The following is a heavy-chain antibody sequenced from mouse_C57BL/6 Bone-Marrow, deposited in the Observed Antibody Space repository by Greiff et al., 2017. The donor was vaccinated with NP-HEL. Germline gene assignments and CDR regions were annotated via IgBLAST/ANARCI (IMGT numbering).Heavy chain of an antibody. CDR1: GFNIKDYY. CDR2: IDPEDGDT. D-gene: IGHD1-1*01. CDR3: TPYYYGSSYLFDY. J-gene: IGHJ2*01. V-gene: IGHV14-1*01. Sequence: VQLQQSGAELVRPGASVKLSCTASGFNIKDYYMHWVKQRPEQGLEWIGRIDPEDGDTEYAPKFQGKATMTADTSSNTAYLQLSSLTSEDTAVYYCTPYYYGSSYLFDYWGQGTTLTVSS.